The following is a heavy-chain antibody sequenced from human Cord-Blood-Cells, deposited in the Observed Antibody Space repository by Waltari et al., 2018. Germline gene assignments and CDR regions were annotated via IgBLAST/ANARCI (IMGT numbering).Heavy chain of an antibody. D-gene: IGHD4-17*01. CDR2: INHSGST. CDR1: GGSFSGYY. J-gene: IGHJ4*02. V-gene: IGHV4-34*01. Sequence: QVQLQQWGAGLLKPSETLSLTCAVYGGSFSGYYWSWIRQPPGKGLEWIGEINHSGSTNYNPSLKSRVTISVDTSKNQFSLKLSSVTAADTAVYYCARGLGYGGNFDYRGQGTLVTVSS. CDR3: ARGLGYGGNFDY.